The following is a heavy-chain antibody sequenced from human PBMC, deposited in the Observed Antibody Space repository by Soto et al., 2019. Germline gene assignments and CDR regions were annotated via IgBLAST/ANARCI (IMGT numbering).Heavy chain of an antibody. Sequence: QVQLQESGPGLVKPSQTLSLTCTVSGDSISSAGYYWSWIRQHPGEGLEWIGYIYYSGSTYYNPSLKSRLTISXATXKXPFSLKLTSVTAADTAVYYCARDTRVYTSSWGCFDYWGQGTLVSVSS. CDR2: IYYSGST. D-gene: IGHD6-13*01. J-gene: IGHJ4*02. CDR1: GDSISSAGYY. CDR3: ARDTRVYTSSWGCFDY. V-gene: IGHV4-31*03.